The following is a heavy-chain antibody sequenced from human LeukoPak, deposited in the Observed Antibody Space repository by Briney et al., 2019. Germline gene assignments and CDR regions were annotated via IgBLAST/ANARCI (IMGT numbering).Heavy chain of an antibody. V-gene: IGHV3-30*18. Sequence: GGSLRLSCAASGFTFSSYGMHGVRQAPGKGLEWVAVISYDGSNKYYADSVKGRFTISRDNSKNTLYLQMNSLRAEDTAVYYCAKVVGATHLPVDYWGQGTLVTVSS. J-gene: IGHJ4*02. D-gene: IGHD1-26*01. CDR3: AKVVGATHLPVDY. CDR2: ISYDGSNK. CDR1: GFTFSSYG.